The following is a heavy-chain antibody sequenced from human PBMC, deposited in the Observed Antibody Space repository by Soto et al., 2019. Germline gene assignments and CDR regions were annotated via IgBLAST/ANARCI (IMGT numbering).Heavy chain of an antibody. CDR2: LTSDGSYR. V-gene: IGHV3-30*18. CDR1: GFTFSTYG. J-gene: IGHJ3*02. Sequence: QGQLAESGGGVVQPGRSLRLSCAASGFTFSTYGLHWVRQAPGKGLEWVALLTSDGSYRFSADSVKGRFTISRDNSNNLLYLQMNSLRTEDTAIYYCAKGGSFDIWGQGTMVTVSS. D-gene: IGHD3-16*01. CDR3: AKGGSFDI.